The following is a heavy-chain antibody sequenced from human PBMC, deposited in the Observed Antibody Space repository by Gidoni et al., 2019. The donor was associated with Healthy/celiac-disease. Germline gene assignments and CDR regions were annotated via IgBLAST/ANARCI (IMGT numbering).Heavy chain of an antibody. D-gene: IGHD7-27*01. J-gene: IGHJ4*02. CDR2: ISSSSSTI. V-gene: IGHV3-48*01. CDR3: ARDQTGELGY. CDR1: GFTFSSYS. Sequence: EVQLVESGGGLVQPGGSLRLSCAASGFTFSSYSMNWVRQAPGKGLEWVSYISSSSSTIYYADYVKGRFTISRDNAKNSLYLQMNSLRAEDTAVNYCARDQTGELGYWGQGTLVTVSS.